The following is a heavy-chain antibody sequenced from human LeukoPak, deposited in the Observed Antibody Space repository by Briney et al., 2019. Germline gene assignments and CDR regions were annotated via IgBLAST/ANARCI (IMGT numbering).Heavy chain of an antibody. CDR1: GFTFSSYA. CDR3: VKYITWGLWLGAFDI. CDR2: ISSNGGST. D-gene: IGHD2-21*01. J-gene: IGHJ3*02. Sequence: GGSLRLSCSASGFTFSSYAMHWVRQAPGKGLEYVSAISSNGGSTYYADSVKGRFTISRDNSKNTLYLQMSSLRAEDTAVYYCVKYITWGLWLGAFDIWGQGTMVTVSS. V-gene: IGHV3-64D*06.